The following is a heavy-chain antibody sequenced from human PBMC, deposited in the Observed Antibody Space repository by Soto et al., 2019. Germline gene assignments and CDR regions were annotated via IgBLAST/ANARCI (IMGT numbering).Heavy chain of an antibody. J-gene: IGHJ4*02. D-gene: IGHD3-9*01. V-gene: IGHV5-51*06. CDR2: IYIGDSDT. CDR3: ARALTGVTHPYHIDN. CDR1: VCNFNNFW. Sequence: GECRESYGKGSVCNFNNFWIAWVRQMPGRGLEWMGIIYIGDSDTRYSPSFRGLVTISADRSISTAYLQIRSLTASDTAIYYCARALTGVTHPYHIDNWGQGTPVTVSS.